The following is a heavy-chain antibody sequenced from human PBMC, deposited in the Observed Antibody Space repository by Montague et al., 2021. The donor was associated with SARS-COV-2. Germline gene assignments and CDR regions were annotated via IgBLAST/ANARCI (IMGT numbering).Heavy chain of an antibody. V-gene: IGHV4-39*01. Sequence: SETLSLTCTVTGGPISGSSDYWGWIRQSPGKGLEWIASVDYSGNTXYSPSLKGRLTLSVDTSKNQFSLKLNSVTATDTALYYCARREYSYGWGDWGQGTLVTVSS. CDR3: ARREYSYGWGD. CDR1: GGPISGSSDY. J-gene: IGHJ4*02. CDR2: VDYSGNT. D-gene: IGHD5-18*01.